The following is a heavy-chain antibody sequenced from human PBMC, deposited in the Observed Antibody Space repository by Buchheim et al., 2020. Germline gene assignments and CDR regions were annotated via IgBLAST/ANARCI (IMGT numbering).Heavy chain of an antibody. CDR3: AREGAVNIVATFEYYYGMDV. CDR2: IYTSGST. V-gene: IGHV4-61*02. D-gene: IGHD5-12*01. CDR1: GGSISSGSYY. Sequence: QVQLQESGPGLVKPSQTLSLTCTVSGGSISSGSYYWSWIRQPAGKGLEWIGRIYTSGSTNYNPSLKSRVPIPVATSKNQFSLKLSSVTAADTAVYYCAREGAVNIVATFEYYYGMDVWGQGTT. J-gene: IGHJ6*02.